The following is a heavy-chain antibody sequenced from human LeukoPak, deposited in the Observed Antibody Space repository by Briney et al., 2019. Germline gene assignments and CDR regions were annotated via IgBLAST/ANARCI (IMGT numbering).Heavy chain of an antibody. V-gene: IGHV1-69*13. D-gene: IGHD3-10*01. CDR3: ARNSQVWFGEGYYYGMDV. CDR1: GYTLTELS. Sequence: ASVKVSCKVSGYTLTELSMHWVRQAPGPGLEWMGGIIPIFGTANYAQKFQGRVTITADESTSTAYMELSSLRSEDTAVYYCARNSQVWFGEGYYYGMDVWGQGTTVTVSS. CDR2: IIPIFGTA. J-gene: IGHJ6*02.